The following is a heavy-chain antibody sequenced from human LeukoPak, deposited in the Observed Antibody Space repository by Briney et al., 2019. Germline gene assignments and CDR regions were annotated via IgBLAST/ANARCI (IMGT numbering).Heavy chain of an antibody. D-gene: IGHD5-12*01. V-gene: IGHV3-21*01. CDR1: GFTFSSYS. CDR2: ISSSSSYI. CDR3: ARTVYSGYDRGPLDY. J-gene: IGHJ4*02. Sequence: PGGSLRLSCAASGFTFSSYSMNWVRQAPGKGLEWVSSISSSSSYIYYADSVKGRFTISRDNAKNSLYPQMNSLRAEDTAVYYCARTVYSGYDRGPLDYWGQGTLVTVSS.